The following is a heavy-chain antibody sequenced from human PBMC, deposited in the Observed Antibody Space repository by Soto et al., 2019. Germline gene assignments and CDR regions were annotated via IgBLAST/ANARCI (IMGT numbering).Heavy chain of an antibody. CDR1: GGSISSYY. D-gene: IGHD2-2*01. J-gene: IGHJ6*02. V-gene: IGHV4-4*07. CDR3: ARDKDYCSSSTCYPSETYGMDV. CDR2: IYTSGNT. Sequence: SETLSLTCTVSGGSISSYYWTWIRQPAGEGLEWIGRIYTSGNTNYNPSLKSRVNMSVDTSKNQVSLKLSSVTAADTAVYYCARDKDYCSSSTCYPSETYGMDVWGQGTTVTVSS.